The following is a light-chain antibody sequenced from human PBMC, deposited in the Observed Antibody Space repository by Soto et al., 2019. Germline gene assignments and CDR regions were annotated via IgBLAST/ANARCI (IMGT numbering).Light chain of an antibody. J-gene: IGLJ2*01. Sequence: QSVLTQPASVSGSPGQSITISCTGTNSDVGGYNYVSWYQQHPGKAPKLMIYEVSHRPSGVSNRFSGSKSGNTASLTISGLQAEDEADYYCSSYTSSSTLVVFGGGTKVTVL. CDR1: NSDVGGYNY. CDR3: SSYTSSSTLVV. V-gene: IGLV2-14*01. CDR2: EVS.